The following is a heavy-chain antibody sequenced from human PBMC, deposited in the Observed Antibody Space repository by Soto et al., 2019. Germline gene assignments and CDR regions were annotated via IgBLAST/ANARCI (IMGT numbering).Heavy chain of an antibody. J-gene: IGHJ3*02. Sequence: GGSLRLSCAASGFTFSSYGMHWVRQAPGKGLEWVAVIWYDGSNKYYADSVKGRFTISRDNSKNTRYLKMNSLRAEDTAVYYCARADSGYAFGAFDIWGQGTMVTVSS. V-gene: IGHV3-33*01. D-gene: IGHD5-12*01. CDR1: GFTFSSYG. CDR3: ARADSGYAFGAFDI. CDR2: IWYDGSNK.